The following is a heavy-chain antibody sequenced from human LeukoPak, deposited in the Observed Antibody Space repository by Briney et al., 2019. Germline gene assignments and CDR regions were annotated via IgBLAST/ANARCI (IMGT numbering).Heavy chain of an antibody. Sequence: GGTLRLSCAASGFTFSSYGMSWVRQAPGKGLEGVSSISSSGGNTYYADSVKGRFTISRDNSKNTLYLQMNSLRAEDTAVYYCAERSAYYDSRGYYFPFEYWGQGTLVTVSS. CDR1: GFTFSSYG. CDR3: AERSAYYDSRGYYFPFEY. D-gene: IGHD3-22*01. V-gene: IGHV3-23*01. CDR2: ISSSGGNT. J-gene: IGHJ4*02.